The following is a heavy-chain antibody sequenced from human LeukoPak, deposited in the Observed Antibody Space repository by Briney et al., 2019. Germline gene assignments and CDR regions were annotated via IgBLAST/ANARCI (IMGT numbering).Heavy chain of an antibody. CDR2: INQDGSKE. CDR3: VRDGGVSGYDLLDY. Sequence: GGSLRLSCAASGFTFSDYWTTWVRQAPGKGLEWVAHINQDGSKEHYMDSVKARFTISRDNAKNSLSLQMNSLRAEDTAVYYCVRDGGVSGYDLLDYWGQGTLVTVSS. CDR1: GFTFSDYW. J-gene: IGHJ4*02. D-gene: IGHD5-12*01. V-gene: IGHV3-7*01.